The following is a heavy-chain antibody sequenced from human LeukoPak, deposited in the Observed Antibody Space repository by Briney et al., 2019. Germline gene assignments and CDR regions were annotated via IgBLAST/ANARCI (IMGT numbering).Heavy chain of an antibody. CDR2: IRYDGSIK. V-gene: IGHV3-30*02. CDR3: AKGIAVAGTELAD. Sequence: GGSLRLSXAASGFTFSSYAMHWIRQAPGKGLEWVSFIRYDGSIKYYADSVEGRFTISRDNSKNTLYLQMNSLRADDTAVYYCAKGIAVAGTELADWGQGTLVTVSA. CDR1: GFTFSSYA. J-gene: IGHJ4*02. D-gene: IGHD6-19*01.